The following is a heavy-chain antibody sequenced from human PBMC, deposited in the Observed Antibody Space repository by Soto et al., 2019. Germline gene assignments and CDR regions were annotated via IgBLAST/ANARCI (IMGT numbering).Heavy chain of an antibody. Sequence: QVHLVQSAAEVKKPGASVRVSCKVSGHALSEVSIQWVRQLPGRGLEWMGGFDPEVGETTYAQKFQGRVTVTEDTSTDTAYMELSSLRSEDTAVYYCATDEGDSYNLNYNYMDVWGKGTAVTVSS. V-gene: IGHV1-24*01. D-gene: IGHD5-18*01. CDR3: ATDEGDSYNLNYNYMDV. J-gene: IGHJ6*03. CDR2: FDPEVGET. CDR1: GHALSEVS.